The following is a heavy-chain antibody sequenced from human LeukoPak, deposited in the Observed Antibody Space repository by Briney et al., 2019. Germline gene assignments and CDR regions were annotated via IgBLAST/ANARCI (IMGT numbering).Heavy chain of an antibody. D-gene: IGHD6-13*01. CDR2: IYISENN. CDR1: GDSITSYY. J-gene: IGHJ5*02. V-gene: IGHV4-4*07. Sequence: PSETLSLTCTVSGDSITSYYWSWIRQPAGKGLEWIGRIYISENNNYNPSLKSRVTMALNTSKNQFSLKLSSVTAADTSINYCARESVAIGTRWFDPWGQGTLVTVSS. CDR3: ARESVAIGTRWFDP.